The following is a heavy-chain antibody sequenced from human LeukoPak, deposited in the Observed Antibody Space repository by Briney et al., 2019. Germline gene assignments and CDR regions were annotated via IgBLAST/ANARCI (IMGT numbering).Heavy chain of an antibody. V-gene: IGHV3-48*03. Sequence: GGSLRLSCAASGFTFSSYEMNWVRQAPGKGLEWVSYISSSGSTIYYADSVKGRFTISRDNAENSLYLQMNSLRAEDTAVYYCARDFQTVGRGLGDYWGQGNLVTVSS. CDR2: ISSSGSTI. CDR1: GFTFSSYE. CDR3: ARDFQTVGRGLGDY. D-gene: IGHD3-10*01. J-gene: IGHJ4*02.